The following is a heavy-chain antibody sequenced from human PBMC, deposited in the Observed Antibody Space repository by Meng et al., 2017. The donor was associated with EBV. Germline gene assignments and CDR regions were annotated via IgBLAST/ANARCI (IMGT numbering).Heavy chain of an antibody. D-gene: IGHD3-22*01. Sequence: VRLVQAGAEVKKPGASFRASWKASGYTLTSYDINWVRQANGQGLEWMGWMKPNSGNTGYAQKFQGRVTMNRNTSISTAYMELSSLRSEDTAVYYCARGPYYYDSSGYYYGEFDPWGQGTLVTVSS. J-gene: IGHJ5*02. CDR2: MKPNSGNT. CDR1: GYTLTSYD. V-gene: IGHV1-8*01. CDR3: ARGPYYYDSSGYYYGEFDP.